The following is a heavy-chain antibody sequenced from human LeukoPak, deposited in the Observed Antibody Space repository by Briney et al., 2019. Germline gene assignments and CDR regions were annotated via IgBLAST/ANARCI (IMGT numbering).Heavy chain of an antibody. D-gene: IGHD1-26*01. CDR3: AHLVWEYVGGLDV. J-gene: IGHJ6*02. CDR1: GFTVSSNY. V-gene: IGHV3-53*01. Sequence: PGGSLRLSCAASGFTVSSNYMSWVRQAPGKGLEWVSGIYTNGNTRYADSVRGRFTISRDNSKNTLYLQMHSLRVDDTAVYYCAHLVWEYVGGLDVWGQGTTVTVSS. CDR2: IYTNGNT.